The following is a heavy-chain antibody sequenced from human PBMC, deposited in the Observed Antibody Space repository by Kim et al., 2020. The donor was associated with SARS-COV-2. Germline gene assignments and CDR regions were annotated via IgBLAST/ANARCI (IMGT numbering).Heavy chain of an antibody. V-gene: IGHV3-43*01. CDR1: GFTFDDYT. J-gene: IGHJ2*01. CDR2: ISWDGGST. D-gene: IGHD6-13*01. CDR3: AKGFFKRYSSSWYDWYFDL. Sequence: GGSLRLSCAASGFTFDDYTMHWVRQAPGKGLEWVSLISWDGGSTYYADSVKGRFTISRDNSKNSLYLQMNSLRTEDTALYYCAKGFFKRYSSSWYDWYFDLCGRGTLVTVSS.